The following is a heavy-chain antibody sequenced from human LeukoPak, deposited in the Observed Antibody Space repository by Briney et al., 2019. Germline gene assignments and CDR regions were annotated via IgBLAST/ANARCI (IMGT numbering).Heavy chain of an antibody. J-gene: IGHJ6*03. V-gene: IGHV3-74*01. Sequence: PGGSLRLSCAASGFTFSSYWMHWVRQAPGKGLVWVSRINSDGSSTSYADSVKGRFTISRDNAKNTLYLQMNSLRAEDTAVYYCARLTYYYDSSGYEDYYYYMDVWGKGTTVTVSS. CDR2: INSDGSST. CDR1: GFTFSSYW. D-gene: IGHD3-22*01. CDR3: ARLTYYYDSSGYEDYYYYMDV.